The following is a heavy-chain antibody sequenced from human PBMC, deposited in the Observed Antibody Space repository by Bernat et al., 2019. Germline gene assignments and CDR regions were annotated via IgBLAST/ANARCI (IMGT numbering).Heavy chain of an antibody. J-gene: IGHJ3*01. CDR2: INHSGST. Sequence: QVQLQQWGAGLLKPSETLSLTCAAYGGSFSGYQWSWVRQPPGKRLEWSGEINHSGSTNYNPSLKSRVTISVDPSKNQFSLKLSSVTAADTAVYYCARRPDGFDVWGQGTMVTVSS. V-gene: IGHV4-34*01. CDR3: ARRPDGFDV. CDR1: GGSFSGYQ.